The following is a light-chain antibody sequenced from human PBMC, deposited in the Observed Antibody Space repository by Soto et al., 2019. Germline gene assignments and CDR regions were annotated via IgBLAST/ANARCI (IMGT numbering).Light chain of an antibody. V-gene: IGKV3-11*01. CDR2: GAS. Sequence: PWERVTLSCRASQSVISSYLTWYQQKPGQAPRLLVYGASTRATGIPARFSGSGSGTDFTLTISSLEPEDFGVYYCQHRSNGPPITFGQGTRLEIK. J-gene: IGKJ5*01. CDR1: QSVISSY. CDR3: QHRSNGPPIT.